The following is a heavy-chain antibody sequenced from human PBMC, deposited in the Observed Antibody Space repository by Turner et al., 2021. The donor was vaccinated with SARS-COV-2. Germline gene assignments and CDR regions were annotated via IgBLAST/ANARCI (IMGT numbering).Heavy chain of an antibody. Sequence: QVQLQESGPGLVRPSETLSLTCTVSGGSIRSKSWSWIRQSPGRGLEWIGYFYKIGSIDYNPPLRSRVTISVDTSKNQLSLNLISMTAADTAVYYCARHQGSTSGYDHGMNVWGQGTAVIVSS. D-gene: IGHD1-1*01. J-gene: IGHJ6*02. CDR1: GGSIRSKS. CDR2: FYKIGSI. V-gene: IGHV4-59*08. CDR3: ARHQGSTSGYDHGMNV.